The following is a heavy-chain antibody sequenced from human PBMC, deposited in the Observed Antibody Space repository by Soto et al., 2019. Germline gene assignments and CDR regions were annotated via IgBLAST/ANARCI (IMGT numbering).Heavy chain of an antibody. CDR1: GFTFSSYG. CDR2: IWYDGSNK. CDR3: ARESYDFWSGYLLSPSHFDY. Sequence: GGSLRLSCAASGFTFSSYGMHWVRQAPGKGLEWVAVIWYDGSNKYYADSVKGRFTISRDNSKNTLYLQMNSLRAEDTAVYYCARESYDFWSGYLLSPSHFDYWAQGTVVTVSS. J-gene: IGHJ4*02. D-gene: IGHD3-3*01. V-gene: IGHV3-33*01.